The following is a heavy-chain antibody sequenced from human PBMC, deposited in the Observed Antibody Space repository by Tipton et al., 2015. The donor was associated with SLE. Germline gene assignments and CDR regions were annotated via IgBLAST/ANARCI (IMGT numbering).Heavy chain of an antibody. CDR2: IYYSGST. CDR1: GYSISSSYY. V-gene: IGHV4-38-2*02. J-gene: IGHJ3*02. CDR3: ARESLGVQDAFDI. Sequence: TLSLTCAVSGYSISSSYYWGWIRQPPGKGLEWIGSIYYSGSTYYNPSLKSRVTISVDTSKNQFSLRLSSVTAADTAVYYCARESLGVQDAFDIWGQGTMVTVSS. D-gene: IGHD1-26*01.